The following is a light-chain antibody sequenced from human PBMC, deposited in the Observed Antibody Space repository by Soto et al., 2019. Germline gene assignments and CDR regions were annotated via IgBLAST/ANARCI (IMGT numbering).Light chain of an antibody. V-gene: IGKV3-15*01. Sequence: IVMTQSPATLSVSPGERVTLSCRASQSVRNNLVWYQQRPGQAPRLLIYGASSRATGIPARFRGSGSGTEFTLIISSLQSEDFAVYYCQHYNNWPPWTFGQGTKGEIK. CDR3: QHYNNWPPWT. CDR1: QSVRNN. CDR2: GAS. J-gene: IGKJ1*01.